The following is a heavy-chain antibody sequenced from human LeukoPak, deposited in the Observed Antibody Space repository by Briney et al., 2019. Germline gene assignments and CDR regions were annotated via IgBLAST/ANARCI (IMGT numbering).Heavy chain of an antibody. CDR3: ARHDDSGSWYVPFDS. CDR1: GDSISSSSYY. Sequence: SETLSLTCTVSGDSISSSSYYWGWIRQPPGKGLEWIGSIYYSGSTYYKPSLKSRLTISVDTSKNQFSLKLSSVTAADTAVYYCARHDDSGSWYVPFDSWGQGTLVSVSS. D-gene: IGHD6-13*01. CDR2: IYYSGST. J-gene: IGHJ4*02. V-gene: IGHV4-39*01.